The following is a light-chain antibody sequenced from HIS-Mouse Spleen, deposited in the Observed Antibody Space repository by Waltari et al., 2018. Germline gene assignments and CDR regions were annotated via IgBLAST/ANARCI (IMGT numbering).Light chain of an antibody. CDR3: SSYTSSSTRV. J-gene: IGLJ3*02. V-gene: IGLV2-14*03. CDR1: SSDVGGYNY. Sequence: QSALTQPASVSGSPGQSITISCTGTSSDVGGYNYVSWYPQHPGQAPKLMIYDVSNRPSGVSNRFSGSKSGNTASLTISGLQAEDDADYYCSSYTSSSTRVFGGGTKLTVL. CDR2: DVS.